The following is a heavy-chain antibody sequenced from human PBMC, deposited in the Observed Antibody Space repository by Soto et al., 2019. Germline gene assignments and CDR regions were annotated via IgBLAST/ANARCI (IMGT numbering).Heavy chain of an antibody. Sequence: GGSLRLSCAASGFTVSSNYMSWVHQAPGKGLEWVSVIYSGGSTYYADSVKGRFTISRDNSKNTLYLQMNSLRAEDTAVYYCARIQQLVFRDYYYYYGMDVWGQGTTVTVSS. J-gene: IGHJ6*02. CDR2: IYSGGST. CDR1: GFTVSSNY. D-gene: IGHD6-13*01. CDR3: ARIQQLVFRDYYYYYGMDV. V-gene: IGHV3-53*01.